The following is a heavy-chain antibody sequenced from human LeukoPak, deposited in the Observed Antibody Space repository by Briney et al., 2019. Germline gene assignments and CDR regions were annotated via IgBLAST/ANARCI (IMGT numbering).Heavy chain of an antibody. CDR2: ISPNGGGT. D-gene: IGHD2-2*03. Sequence: ASVKVSCKASGYTFIDYSLHWLRQAPGQGLQWMGWISPNGGGTNYAQEFQGRVTMTRDTSINTAYMELSGLRSDDTAVYYCARKINYRGYLYWGQGTLVIVSS. CDR1: GYTFIDYS. CDR3: ARKINYRGYLY. V-gene: IGHV1-2*02. J-gene: IGHJ4*02.